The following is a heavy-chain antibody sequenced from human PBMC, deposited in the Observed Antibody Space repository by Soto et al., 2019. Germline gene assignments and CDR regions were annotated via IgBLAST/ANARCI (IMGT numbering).Heavy chain of an antibody. D-gene: IGHD2-2*01. J-gene: IGHJ6*03. V-gene: IGHV1-69*04. Sequence: SVKGSCKASGGTFSSYTISWVRQAPGQGLEWMGRIIPILGIANYAQKFQGRVTITADKSTSTAYMELSSLRSEDTAVYYCARDLGYCSSTSCFDYYYYYYMDVWGKGTTVTVSS. CDR1: GGTFSSYT. CDR3: ARDLGYCSSTSCFDYYYYYYMDV. CDR2: IIPILGIA.